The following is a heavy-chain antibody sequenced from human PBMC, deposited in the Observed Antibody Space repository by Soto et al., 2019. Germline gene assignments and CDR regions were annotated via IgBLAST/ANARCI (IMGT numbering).Heavy chain of an antibody. V-gene: IGHV3-30*18. Sequence: GGSLRLSCAASGFTFNIYGMHWVRQAPDQGLEWVALISYDGSNQYYADSVKGRFTISRENSNNTLFLQMNSLRADATAVYYCAKDQASGQGSFDSWGQGTLVTVSS. CDR1: GFTFNIYG. CDR3: AKDQASGQGSFDS. J-gene: IGHJ4*02. CDR2: ISYDGSNQ.